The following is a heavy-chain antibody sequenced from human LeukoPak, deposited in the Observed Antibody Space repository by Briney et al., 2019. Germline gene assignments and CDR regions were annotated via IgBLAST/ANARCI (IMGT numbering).Heavy chain of an antibody. CDR2: IWYDGSNK. D-gene: IGHD2-2*01. CDR1: GFTFSSYG. CDR3: ARDSADIVVVPAAIPFDY. Sequence: GRSLRLSCAASGFTFSSYGMHWVRQAPGKGLEWVAVIWYDGSNKYYADSVKGRLTISRDNSKNTLYLQINSLRAEDTAVYYCARDSADIVVVPAAIPFDYWGQGTLVTVSS. J-gene: IGHJ4*02. V-gene: IGHV3-33*01.